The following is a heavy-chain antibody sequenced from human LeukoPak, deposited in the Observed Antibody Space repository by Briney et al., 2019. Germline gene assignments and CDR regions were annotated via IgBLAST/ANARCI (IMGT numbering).Heavy chain of an antibody. CDR2: IIGSGGST. CDR3: AKDIRNGYYYDSSPGAFDI. V-gene: IGHV3-23*01. CDR1: GFSFSDAW. J-gene: IGHJ3*02. D-gene: IGHD3-22*01. Sequence: GGSLRLSCAASGFSFSDAWMNWVRQAPGKGLEWVSAIIGSGGSTYYADSVKGRFTISRDNSKNTLYLQMNSLRAEDTALYYCAKDIRNGYYYDSSPGAFDIWGQGTMVTVSS.